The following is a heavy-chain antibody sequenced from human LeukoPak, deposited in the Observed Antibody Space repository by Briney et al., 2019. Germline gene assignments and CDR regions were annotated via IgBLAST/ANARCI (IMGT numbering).Heavy chain of an antibody. J-gene: IGHJ4*02. Sequence: SSETLSLTCTVSGGSISSSSYYWGWIRQPAGKGLEWIGSIYYSGSTSYNPSLKSRVTISVDTSKNQFSLRLSSVTAADTAVYYCARLQYGDFYFDYWGQGTLVTVSS. D-gene: IGHD4-17*01. CDR2: IYYSGST. CDR3: ARLQYGDFYFDY. CDR1: GGSISSSSYY. V-gene: IGHV4-39*01.